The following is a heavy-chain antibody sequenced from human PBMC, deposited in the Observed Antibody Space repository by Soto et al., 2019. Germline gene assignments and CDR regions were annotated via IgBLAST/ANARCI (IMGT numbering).Heavy chain of an antibody. Sequence: KASETLSLTCTVSGGSISNYYWSWIRQPPGEGLEWIGDIYYSGNTNYRPSLKSRITMSVDTSKNQFSLKVRSVTAADTAVYYCARVRQGTAGAFDIWGQGTMVTVSS. J-gene: IGHJ3*02. V-gene: IGHV4-59*01. CDR3: ARVRQGTAGAFDI. CDR1: GGSISNYY. D-gene: IGHD3-10*01. CDR2: IYYSGNT.